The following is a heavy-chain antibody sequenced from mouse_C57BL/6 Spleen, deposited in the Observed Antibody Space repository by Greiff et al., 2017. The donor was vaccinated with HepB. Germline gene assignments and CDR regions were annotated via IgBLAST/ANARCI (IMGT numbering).Heavy chain of an antibody. D-gene: IGHD2-4*01. CDR2: INPNNGGT. V-gene: IGHV1-18*01. CDR3: ARCLDYVWYFDV. J-gene: IGHJ1*03. Sequence: EVQLQESGPELVKPGASVKIPCKASGYTSTDYNMDWVKQSHGKSLEWIGDINPNNGGTIYNQKFKGKATLTVDKSSSTAYMELRSLTSEDTAVYYCARCLDYVWYFDVWGTGTTVTVSS. CDR1: GYTSTDYN.